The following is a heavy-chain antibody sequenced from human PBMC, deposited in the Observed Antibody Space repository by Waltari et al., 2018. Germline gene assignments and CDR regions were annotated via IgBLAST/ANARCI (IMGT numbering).Heavy chain of an antibody. J-gene: IGHJ4*02. D-gene: IGHD6-6*01. V-gene: IGHV3-53*01. CDR2: IYSGGST. Sequence: EVQLVESGGGLLQPGGSLRLSCAASVFTVSSTYLSRIRQAPGKGLEWVSVIYSGGSTYYADSVKGRFTISRDNSKNTLYLQMNSLRAEDTAVYYCARGLIAARTFDYWGQGTLVTVSS. CDR3: ARGLIAARTFDY. CDR1: VFTVSSTY.